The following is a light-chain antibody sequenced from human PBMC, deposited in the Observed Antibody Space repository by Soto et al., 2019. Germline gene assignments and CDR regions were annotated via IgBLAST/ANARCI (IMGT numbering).Light chain of an antibody. CDR3: HQYGRSPWT. CDR2: GAS. Sequence: EIVWTQSPGTLSLSPGERATLSCTTSETVSSYYIAWKQQQPGQAPRLLIYGASNRATCIPDAFSGSVSGTDFTLTISRLEPEDFAVYYCHQYGRSPWTFGQGTKVEI. CDR1: ETVSSYY. V-gene: IGKV3-20*01. J-gene: IGKJ1*01.